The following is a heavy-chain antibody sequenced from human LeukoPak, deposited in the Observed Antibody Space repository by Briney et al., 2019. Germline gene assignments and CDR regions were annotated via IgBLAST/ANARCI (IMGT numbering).Heavy chain of an antibody. CDR1: GFTFSSHA. CDR2: ISGSGGST. V-gene: IGHV3-23*01. CDR3: ARDSMTTVVTGDY. J-gene: IGHJ4*02. Sequence: GGSLRLSCAGSGFTFSSHAMSWVRQAPGKGLEWVSAISGSGGSTYYADSVKGRFIISRDNSRNTLYLQMNSLRAEDTAVYYCARDSMTTVVTGDYWGQGTLVTVSS. D-gene: IGHD4-23*01.